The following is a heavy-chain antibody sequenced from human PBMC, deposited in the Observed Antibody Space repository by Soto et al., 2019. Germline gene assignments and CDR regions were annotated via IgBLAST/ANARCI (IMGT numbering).Heavy chain of an antibody. J-gene: IGHJ6*03. CDR2: IYYSGST. V-gene: IGHV4-39*01. Sequence: SETLSLTCTVSGGSISSSSYYWGWIRQPPGKGLEWIGSIYYSGSTYYNQSLKSRVTISVDTSKNHFSLKLSSVTAADTAVYYCARIVVPAAMRHYYYYMDVWGKGTTVTVSS. CDR1: GGSISSSSYY. D-gene: IGHD2-2*01. CDR3: ARIVVPAAMRHYYYYMDV.